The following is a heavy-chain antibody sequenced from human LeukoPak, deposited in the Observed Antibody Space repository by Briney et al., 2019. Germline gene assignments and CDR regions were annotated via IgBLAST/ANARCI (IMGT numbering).Heavy chain of an antibody. CDR3: ARGSGSYWVDY. V-gene: IGHV3-53*01. CDR2: IYSGGNT. CDR1: GFTVSSNY. Sequence: GGSLRLSCAASGFTVSSNYMNWVRQAPGKGLEWVSVIYSGGNTYYADSVKGRFTISRDNSKNTLYLQMNSLRVEDTAVYYCARGSGSYWVDYWGQGTLVIVSS. D-gene: IGHD1-26*01. J-gene: IGHJ4*02.